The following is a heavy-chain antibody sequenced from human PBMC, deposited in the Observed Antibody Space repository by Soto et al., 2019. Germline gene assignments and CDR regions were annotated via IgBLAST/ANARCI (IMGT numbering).Heavy chain of an antibody. CDR2: IIPIFGTA. Sequence: GASVKVSCKASGYTFTSYDIDWVRQAPGQGLEWMGGIIPIFGTANYAQKFQGRVTIPADESTSTAYMELSSLRSEDTAVYYCARAAAPLGSWGQGTLVTVSS. J-gene: IGHJ4*02. CDR1: GYTFTSYD. V-gene: IGHV1-69*13. D-gene: IGHD6-13*01. CDR3: ARAAAPLGS.